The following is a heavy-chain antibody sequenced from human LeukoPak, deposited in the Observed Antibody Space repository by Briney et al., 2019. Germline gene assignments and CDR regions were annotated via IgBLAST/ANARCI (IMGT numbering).Heavy chain of an antibody. Sequence: KPSETLSLTCTVSGGSISTYYWTWIRQTPGKGLEWIGYVDYSGSTNYNPSLKSRVTISVDTSENQFSLKLSSVTAADTAVYYCARSYGGNSRTFDYWGQGTLVTVSS. V-gene: IGHV4-59*01. CDR2: VDYSGST. J-gene: IGHJ4*02. CDR3: ARSYGGNSRTFDY. CDR1: GGSISTYY. D-gene: IGHD4-23*01.